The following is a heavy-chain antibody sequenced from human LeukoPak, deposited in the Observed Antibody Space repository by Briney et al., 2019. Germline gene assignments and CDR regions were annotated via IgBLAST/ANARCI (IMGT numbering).Heavy chain of an antibody. Sequence: PGGSLRLPCAASGFTFSDYYMSWIRQAPGKGLEWVSYISSSGSTIYYADSVKGRFTISRDNAKNSLYLQMNSLRAEDTAVYYCARASRSSGANHVVLDYWGQGTLVTVSS. J-gene: IGHJ4*02. D-gene: IGHD6-6*01. CDR3: ARASRSSGANHVVLDY. V-gene: IGHV3-11*01. CDR2: ISSSGSTI. CDR1: GFTFSDYY.